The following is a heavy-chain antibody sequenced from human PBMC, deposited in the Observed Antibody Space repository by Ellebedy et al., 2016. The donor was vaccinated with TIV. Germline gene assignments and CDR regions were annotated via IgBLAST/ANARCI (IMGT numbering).Heavy chain of an antibody. CDR2: ISWNSGSV. V-gene: IGHV3-9*01. CDR1: GFNFDDYA. J-gene: IGHJ2*01. D-gene: IGHD2-21*01. CDR3: VKDKSVCGFSFWFFDL. Sequence: SLKISXAASGFNFDDYAMHWVRQAPGKDLEWVSGISWNSGSVNYADSVKGRFTISRDNVNDSLHLQMNSLRPEDTAFYYCVKDKSVCGFSFWFFDLWGRGTLVTVSS.